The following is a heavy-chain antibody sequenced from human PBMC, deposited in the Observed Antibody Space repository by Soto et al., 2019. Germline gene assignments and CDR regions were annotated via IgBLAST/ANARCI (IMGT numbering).Heavy chain of an antibody. J-gene: IGHJ6*03. CDR1: GYTFTSYD. D-gene: IGHD2-2*01. V-gene: IGHV1-8*01. CDR3: ARVGYCSSTSCYGEDYYYYMDV. Sequence: ASVKVSCKASGYTFTSYDINWVRQATGQGLEWMGWMNPNSGNTGYAQKFQGRVTMTRNTSISTAYMELRSLRSDDTAVYYCARVGYCSSTSCYGEDYYYYMDVWGKGTTVTVSS. CDR2: MNPNSGNT.